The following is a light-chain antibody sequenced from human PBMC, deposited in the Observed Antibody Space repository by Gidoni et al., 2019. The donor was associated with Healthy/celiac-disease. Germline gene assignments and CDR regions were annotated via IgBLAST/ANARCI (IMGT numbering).Light chain of an antibody. Sequence: QSVLTQPPSVSGAPGQRVTISCTGSSSNIGAGYAVQLYQPLPGTAPKLLLYGNSNRPSGVPDRFSGSKSGTSASLAITGLQAEDEADYYCQSYDSSLSGWVFGGGTKLTVL. CDR1: SSNIGAGYA. J-gene: IGLJ3*02. V-gene: IGLV1-40*01. CDR2: GNS. CDR3: QSYDSSLSGWV.